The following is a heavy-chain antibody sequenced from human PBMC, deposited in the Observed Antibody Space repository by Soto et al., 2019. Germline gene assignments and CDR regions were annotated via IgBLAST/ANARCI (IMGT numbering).Heavy chain of an antibody. V-gene: IGHV3-23*01. CDR1: GFTFTSYA. CDR3: AKRTTGWYFDL. Sequence: EAQLLESGGGLVQPGGSLRLSCAASGFTFTSYAMNWVRQAPGKGLEWVSVISGSGGSTYYADSVKGRFTISRDNSKNTLYLQVNSLRAEDTAVYYCAKRTTGWYFDLWGSGTLVTVSS. CDR2: ISGSGGST. J-gene: IGHJ2*01.